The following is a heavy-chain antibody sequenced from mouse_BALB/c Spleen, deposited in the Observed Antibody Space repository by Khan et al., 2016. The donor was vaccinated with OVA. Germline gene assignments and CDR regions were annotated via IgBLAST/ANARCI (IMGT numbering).Heavy chain of an antibody. J-gene: IGHJ4*01. CDR1: GYTFTTVG. Sequence: QIQLVQSGPELKKPGETVRISCKASGYTFTTVGMQWVQKMLGEGLKWIGWINTHSGVPKYAEDFKGRFAFSLETFASTAYLQISNLRNEDTATYFCARGPTVMCAIDDWGQGTSVTVSS. D-gene: IGHD2-4*01. CDR2: INTHSGVP. CDR3: ARGPTVMCAIDD. V-gene: IGHV9-4*02.